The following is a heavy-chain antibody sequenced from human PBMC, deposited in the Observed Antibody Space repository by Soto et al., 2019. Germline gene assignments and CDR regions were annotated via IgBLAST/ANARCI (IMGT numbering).Heavy chain of an antibody. CDR1: GGSISSGDYY. CDR3: ARQIVVVVAATYWFDP. D-gene: IGHD2-15*01. V-gene: IGHV4-30-4*01. CDR2: IYYSGST. Sequence: SETLSLTCTVSGGSISSGDYYWTWIRQPTGKGLVWIGYIYYSGSTYYNPSLKGRVTISVDTSKNQFSLKLSSVTAADTAVYYCARQIVVVVAATYWFDPWGQGTLVTVSS. J-gene: IGHJ5*02.